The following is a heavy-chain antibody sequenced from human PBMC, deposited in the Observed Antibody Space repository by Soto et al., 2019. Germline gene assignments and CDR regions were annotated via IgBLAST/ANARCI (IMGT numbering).Heavy chain of an antibody. V-gene: IGHV3-15*07. CDR2: IKSKTDGGTT. Sequence: EVQLVESGGGLVKPGGSLRLSCAASGFTFSNAWMNWVRQAPGKGLEWVGRIKSKTDGGTTDYAAPVKGRFTISRDDSKNTLDLQMNSLKTEDTAVYYCTTGRRYDDRYYYYGMDVWGQGTTVTVSS. D-gene: IGHD1-1*01. J-gene: IGHJ6*02. CDR1: GFTFSNAW. CDR3: TTGRRYDDRYYYYGMDV.